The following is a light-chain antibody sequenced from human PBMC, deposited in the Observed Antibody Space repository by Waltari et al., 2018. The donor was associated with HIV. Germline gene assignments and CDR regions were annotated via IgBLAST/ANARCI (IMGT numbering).Light chain of an antibody. CDR1: ALPKKY. V-gene: IGLV3-10*01. CDR3: YSTDSSDWE. J-gene: IGLJ3*02. Sequence: SYELTQPPSVSVSPGQTARITCSGDALPKKYAYWYQQKSGQAPVLVIYEDSKRPSGIPERFSGSSSGTMATLTISGAQVEDEADYYCYSTDSSDWEFGGGTKLTVL. CDR2: EDS.